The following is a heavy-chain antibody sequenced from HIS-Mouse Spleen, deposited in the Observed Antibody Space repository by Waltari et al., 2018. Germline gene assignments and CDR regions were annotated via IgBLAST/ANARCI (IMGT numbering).Heavy chain of an antibody. CDR2: IYSGGSK. V-gene: IGHV3-53*01. Sequence: EVQLVESGGGLIQPGGSLRLSCAASGFSVSSNYMSWVRQGPGKGLEWVSVIYSGGSKDYADSVKGRFTISRDNSKNTLYLQMNSLRAEDTAVYYCARGGLAAAGWYFDLWGRGTLVTVSS. J-gene: IGHJ2*01. CDR1: GFSVSSNY. CDR3: ARGGLAAAGWYFDL. D-gene: IGHD6-13*01.